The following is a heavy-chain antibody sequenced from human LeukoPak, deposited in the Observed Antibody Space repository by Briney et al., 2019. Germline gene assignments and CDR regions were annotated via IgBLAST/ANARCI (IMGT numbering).Heavy chain of an antibody. Sequence: SQTLSLTCAISGDSVSSNSAAWNWIRQSPSRGLEWLGRTYYRSKWYNDYAVSVKSRITINPDTSKNQFSLQLNSVTPEDTAVYYCARDPRSLYSSSWYYFDYWGQGTLVTVSS. CDR2: TYYRSKWYN. D-gene: IGHD6-13*01. CDR3: ARDPRSLYSSSWYYFDY. CDR1: GDSVSSNSAA. V-gene: IGHV6-1*01. J-gene: IGHJ4*02.